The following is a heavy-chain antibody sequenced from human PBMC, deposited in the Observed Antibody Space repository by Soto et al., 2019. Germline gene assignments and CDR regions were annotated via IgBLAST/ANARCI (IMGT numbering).Heavy chain of an antibody. CDR3: ARGGPYCSGGRCYLNYYYGMDV. Sequence: PGGSLRLSCAASGFPFSSYWMHWVRQAPGKGLVWVSRINSDGSSTSYADSVKGRFTISRDNAKNTLYLQMNSLRAEDTAVYYCARGGPYCSGGRCYLNYYYGMDVWGQGTPVAVSS. J-gene: IGHJ6*02. CDR2: INSDGSST. CDR1: GFPFSSYW. V-gene: IGHV3-74*01. D-gene: IGHD2-15*01.